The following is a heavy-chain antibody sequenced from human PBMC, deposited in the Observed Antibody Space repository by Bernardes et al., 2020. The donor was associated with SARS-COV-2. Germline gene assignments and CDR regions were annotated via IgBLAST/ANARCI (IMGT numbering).Heavy chain of an antibody. Sequence: GGSLRLSCSASGFTFSTYAMHWVRRAPGKGLEYVSSISSSGENTYYADSVKGRFSISRDNSKNMLFLQMSSLRTEDTALYYCVKFTINGGSVDCWGQGTQVTVSS. D-gene: IGHD3-10*01. CDR3: VKFTINGGSVDC. J-gene: IGHJ4*02. V-gene: IGHV3-64D*06. CDR1: GFTFSTYA. CDR2: ISSSGENT.